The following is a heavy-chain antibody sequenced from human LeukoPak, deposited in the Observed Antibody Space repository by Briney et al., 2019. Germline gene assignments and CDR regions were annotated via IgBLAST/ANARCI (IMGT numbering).Heavy chain of an antibody. Sequence: ASVKVSCKASGYTFTSYGISWVRQAPGQGLEWMGWISAYNGNTNYARKLQGRVTMTTDTSTSTAYMELRSLRSDDTAVYYCARDGDFGSPSYGYFDYWGQGTLVTVSS. CDR1: GYTFTSYG. D-gene: IGHD3-10*01. J-gene: IGHJ4*02. CDR2: ISAYNGNT. CDR3: ARDGDFGSPSYGYFDY. V-gene: IGHV1-18*01.